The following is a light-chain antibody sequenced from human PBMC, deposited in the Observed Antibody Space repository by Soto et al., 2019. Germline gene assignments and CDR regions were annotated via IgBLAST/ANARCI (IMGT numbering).Light chain of an antibody. CDR2: DAS. V-gene: IGKV1-33*01. J-gene: IGKJ3*01. CDR3: QQYDDLPFT. CDR1: QNIRTY. Sequence: DIQMTQSPSSLSASVGDRVTITCQASQNIRTYLNWYQQKPGQAPKLLIDDASKLGIGVASRFSGSGDLTDFPITISRLQREAIATDYCQQYDDLPFTCGPGSKVPIK.